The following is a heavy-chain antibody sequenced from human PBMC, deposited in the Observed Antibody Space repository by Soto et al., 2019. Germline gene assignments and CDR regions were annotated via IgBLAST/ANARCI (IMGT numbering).Heavy chain of an antibody. D-gene: IGHD3-9*01. J-gene: IGHJ6*02. CDR2: ISYDGSNK. CDR1: GFTFSSYA. V-gene: IGHV3-30-3*01. Sequence: LRLSCAASGFTFSSYAMHWVRQAPGKGLEWVAVISYDGSNKYYADSVKGRFTISRDNSKNTLYLQMNSLRAEDTAVYYCARDVIRYFDWSAGYYYYYGMDVWGQGTTVTVSS. CDR3: ARDVIRYFDWSAGYYYYYGMDV.